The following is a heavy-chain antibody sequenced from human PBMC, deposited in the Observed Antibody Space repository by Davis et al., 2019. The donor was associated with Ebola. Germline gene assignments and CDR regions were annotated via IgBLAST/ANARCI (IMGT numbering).Heavy chain of an antibody. CDR2: IYLGGST. CDR3: ARGGVISGVLSGESAPFDF. V-gene: IGHV4-59*04. J-gene: IGHJ4*02. D-gene: IGHD2-8*02. CDR1: GGSISTYY. Sequence: PSETLSLTCSISGGSISTYYWSWIRQPPGKGLEWIGYIYLGGSTYYNPPLKSRVSMSVDRSKNQFSLTLTSVTAAATAVYYCARGGVISGVLSGESAPFDFWGQGAVVTVSS.